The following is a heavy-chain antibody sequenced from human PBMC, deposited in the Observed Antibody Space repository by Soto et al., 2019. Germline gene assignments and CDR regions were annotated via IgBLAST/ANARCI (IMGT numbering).Heavy chain of an antibody. J-gene: IGHJ6*03. Sequence: GGSLRLSCAASGFTFSSYAMSWVRQAPGKGLERVSAISGSGGSTYYADSVKGRFTISRDNSKNTLYLQMNSLRAEDTAVYYCAKVPIRGWKHYYYMDVWGKGTTVTVSS. V-gene: IGHV3-23*01. CDR2: ISGSGGST. D-gene: IGHD1-1*01. CDR3: AKVPIRGWKHYYYMDV. CDR1: GFTFSSYA.